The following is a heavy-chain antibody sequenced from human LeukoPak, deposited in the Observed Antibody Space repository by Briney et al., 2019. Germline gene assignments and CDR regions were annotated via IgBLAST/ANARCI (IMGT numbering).Heavy chain of an antibody. CDR3: ATGGHYYDSSDYYQAFDY. V-gene: IGHV3-66*01. D-gene: IGHD3-22*01. J-gene: IGHJ4*02. CDR1: GFTVSSKY. Sequence: GWSLRLSWAASGFTVSSKYMSWVGQPAGKGLEWVSIIYSGGSTDYADSVKGRFTIYRNNSMNTLYLPTNSLTDEDTAVCYCATGGHYYDSSDYYQAFDYWGQGTLVTVSS. CDR2: IYSGGST.